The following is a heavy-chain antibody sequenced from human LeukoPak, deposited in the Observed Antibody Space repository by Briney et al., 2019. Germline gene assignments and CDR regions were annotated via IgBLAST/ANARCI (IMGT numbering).Heavy chain of an antibody. J-gene: IGHJ4*02. CDR2: IFYSGST. CDR1: GGXITSYY. V-gene: IGHV4-59*08. Sequence: PSETLSLTCTVSGGXITSYYCSWIRQPPGKGQEWLGHIFYSGSTKYNPSLKSRVTISVDTSKNQFSLKLSSVTAADTAVYYCARRSSSLFYFDYWGQGTLVTVSS. CDR3: ARRSSSLFYFDY. D-gene: IGHD6-19*01.